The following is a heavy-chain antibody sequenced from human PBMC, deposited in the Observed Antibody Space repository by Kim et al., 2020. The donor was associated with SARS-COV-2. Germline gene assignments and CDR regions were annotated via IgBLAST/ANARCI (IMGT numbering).Heavy chain of an antibody. CDR3: ARSIAVAGTLYWFDP. V-gene: IGHV4-59*01. J-gene: IGHJ5*02. D-gene: IGHD6-19*01. Sequence: PSLQSRVTISVDTSKNQFSLKLSSVTAADTAVYYCARSIAVAGTLYWFDPWGQGTLVTVSS.